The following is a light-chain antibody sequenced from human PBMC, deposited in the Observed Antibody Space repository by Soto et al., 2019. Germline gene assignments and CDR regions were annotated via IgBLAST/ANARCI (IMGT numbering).Light chain of an antibody. CDR2: EVS. CDR1: SSDVGSHNL. J-gene: IGLJ7*01. V-gene: IGLV2-23*02. Sequence: QSVLTQPASVSGSPGQSITISCTGTSSDVGSHNLVSWYQQHPGQAPKLMIYEVSKRPLGVSARFSASKSGNTASLTISGXXXXXXADYYCCSYGGSRAVFGGGTQL. CDR3: CSYGGSRAV.